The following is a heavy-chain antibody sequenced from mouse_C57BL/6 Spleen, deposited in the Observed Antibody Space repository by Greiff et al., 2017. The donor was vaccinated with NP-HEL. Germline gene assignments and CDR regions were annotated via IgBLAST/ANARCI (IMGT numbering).Heavy chain of an antibody. V-gene: IGHV1-18*01. D-gene: IGHD3-3*01. Sequence: EVQLQESGPELVKPGAPVKIPCKASGYTFTDYNMDWVKQSHGKSLEWIGDINPNNGGTIYNQKFKGKATLTVDKSSSTAYMELRSLTSENTAVYYCARRTTSFDDWGQGTTLTVSS. J-gene: IGHJ2*01. CDR2: INPNNGGT. CDR1: GYTFTDYN. CDR3: ARRTTSFDD.